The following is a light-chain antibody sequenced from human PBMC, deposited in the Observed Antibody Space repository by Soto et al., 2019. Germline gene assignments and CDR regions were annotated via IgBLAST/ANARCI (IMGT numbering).Light chain of an antibody. Sequence: EVVLTPSPGTLSLSPWERATLSCRASQSVSPSHLAWYQQKPRQAPRLLIYGASSRATGIPDRFSGSGSGTVFTLTISRLDPEDFAVYICQQYEYSTHTFGEGTRLEIK. J-gene: IGKJ5*01. CDR1: QSVSPSH. CDR3: QQYEYSTHT. V-gene: IGKV3-20*01. CDR2: GAS.